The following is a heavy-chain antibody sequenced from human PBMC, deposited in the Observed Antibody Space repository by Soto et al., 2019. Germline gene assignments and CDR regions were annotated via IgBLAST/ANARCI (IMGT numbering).Heavy chain of an antibody. CDR3: ATVFEY. J-gene: IGHJ4*02. CDR1: GYTLSTNW. Sequence: EVQLVESGGGLVQPGGSLRLSCAASGYTLSTNWVHWVRQAPGKGLMWVSRVNHDGSGTSYADSVKGRFTISRDNAKNTAYLQMNTLRVEDTAVYYWATVFEYWGQGTLVTVSS. V-gene: IGHV3-74*01. CDR2: VNHDGSGT. D-gene: IGHD2-21*01.